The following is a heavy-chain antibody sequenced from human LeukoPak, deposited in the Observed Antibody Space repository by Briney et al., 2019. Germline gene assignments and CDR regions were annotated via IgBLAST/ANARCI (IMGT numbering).Heavy chain of an antibody. CDR3: ARVAAVFGNAAVAGNIFDY. CDR2: IYYSGSS. V-gene: IGHV4-59*01. J-gene: IGHJ4*02. CDR1: GDSINSYY. Sequence: SETLSLTCTVSGDSINSYYWSWIRQPPGKGLEWIGYIYYSGSSNYNPSLKSRVTISVDTSKNQFSLKLSSVTAADTAVYYCARVAAVFGNAAVAGNIFDYWGQGTLVTVSS. D-gene: IGHD6-19*01.